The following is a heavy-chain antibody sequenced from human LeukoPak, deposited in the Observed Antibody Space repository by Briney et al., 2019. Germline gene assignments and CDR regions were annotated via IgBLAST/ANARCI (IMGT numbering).Heavy chain of an antibody. CDR1: GYTFTSYG. V-gene: IGHV1-18*01. CDR3: ALGLYSSSWYSHYFDY. D-gene: IGHD6-13*01. Sequence: ASVKVSCKASGYTFTSYGISWVRQAPGQGLEWMGWISAYNGNTNYAQKLQGRVTMTTDTSTSTAYMELRSLRSDDTAVYYCALGLYSSSWYSHYFDYWGQGTLVTVSS. CDR2: ISAYNGNT. J-gene: IGHJ4*02.